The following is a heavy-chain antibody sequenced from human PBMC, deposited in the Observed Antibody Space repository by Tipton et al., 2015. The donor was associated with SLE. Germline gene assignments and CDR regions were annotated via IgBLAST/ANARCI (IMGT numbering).Heavy chain of an antibody. V-gene: IGHV4-4*07. CDR2: IYTNENT. CDR1: GGSISSYY. D-gene: IGHD1/OR15-1a*01. CDR3: ARWGAGSRGNWFDP. Sequence: TQSLTCTVSGGSISSYYWSWIRQPAGGGLEWIGRIYTNENTNYNPSLKSRVTMSVDTSKNHFSLKLISVTAADTAVYYCARWGAGSRGNWFDPWGQGTLITVSS. J-gene: IGHJ5*02.